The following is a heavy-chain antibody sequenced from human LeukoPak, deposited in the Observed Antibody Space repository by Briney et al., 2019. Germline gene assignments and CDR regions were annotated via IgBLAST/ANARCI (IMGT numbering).Heavy chain of an antibody. CDR3: AREIPNVADTAMASGGERDNTYYFDY. V-gene: IGHV3-21*01. D-gene: IGHD5-18*01. CDR1: GFTFSSYS. J-gene: IGHJ4*02. CDR2: ISSSSSYI. Sequence: PGGSLRLSCAASGFTFSSYSMNWVRQAPGKGLEWVSSISSSSSYIYYADSVKGRFTISRDNAKNSLYLQMNSLRAADTAVYYCAREIPNVADTAMASGGERDNTYYFDYWGQGTLVTVSS.